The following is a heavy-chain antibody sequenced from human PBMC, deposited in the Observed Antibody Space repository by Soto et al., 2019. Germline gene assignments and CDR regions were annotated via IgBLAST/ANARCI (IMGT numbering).Heavy chain of an antibody. CDR1: GGTFSSYA. CDR2: IIPIFGTA. V-gene: IGHV1-69*01. D-gene: IGHD2-15*01. J-gene: IGHJ6*02. Sequence: QVQLVQSVAEVKKPGSSVKVSCKASGGTFSSYAISWVRQAPGQGLEWMGGIIPIFGTANYAQKFQGRVTITADESTTTAYMELSSLRSEDKAVSYCASLCSGGSCYEYGMDVCGQGTTVTVS. CDR3: ASLCSGGSCYEYGMDV.